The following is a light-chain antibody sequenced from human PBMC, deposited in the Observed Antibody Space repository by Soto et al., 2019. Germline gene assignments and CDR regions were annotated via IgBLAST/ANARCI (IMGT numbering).Light chain of an antibody. J-gene: IGKJ1*01. Sequence: EIVMTQSPATLSVSPGETVTLSCRASQSVGSNLAWYQQKPGQAPRLLIHGASTRAIGIPARFSGSESGTEFTLTISSLQSEDFAVYYCQQYNNWPLTFGQGTKVEIK. V-gene: IGKV3-15*01. CDR3: QQYNNWPLT. CDR1: QSVGSN. CDR2: GAS.